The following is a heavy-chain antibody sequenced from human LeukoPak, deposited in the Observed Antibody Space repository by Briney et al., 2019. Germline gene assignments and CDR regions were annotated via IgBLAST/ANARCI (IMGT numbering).Heavy chain of an antibody. V-gene: IGHV3-30*18. Sequence: GGSLRLSCAASGYTFGSYGMHWVRKAPCKGLEWLEVISYDGSNKYYADSVKGRFTISRDNSKNTLYLQMNSLRAEDTAVYYCAKEGDFWSGSDWNGMDVWGQGTTVTVSS. CDR1: GYTFGSYG. J-gene: IGHJ6*02. CDR2: ISYDGSNK. D-gene: IGHD3-3*01. CDR3: AKEGDFWSGSDWNGMDV.